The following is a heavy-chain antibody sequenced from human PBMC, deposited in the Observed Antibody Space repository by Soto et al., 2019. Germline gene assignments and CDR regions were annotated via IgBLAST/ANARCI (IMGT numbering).Heavy chain of an antibody. V-gene: IGHV1-18*01. Sequence: ASVKVSCKASGGTFSSYTISWVRQAPGQGLEWMGWISAYNGNTNYAQKLQGRVTMTTDTSTSTAYMELRSLRSDDTAVYYCERGGVTPYYYYGMEVWGQGTTVTVSS. CDR1: GGTFSSYT. D-gene: IGHD2-21*02. CDR2: ISAYNGNT. J-gene: IGHJ6*02. CDR3: ERGGVTPYYYYGMEV.